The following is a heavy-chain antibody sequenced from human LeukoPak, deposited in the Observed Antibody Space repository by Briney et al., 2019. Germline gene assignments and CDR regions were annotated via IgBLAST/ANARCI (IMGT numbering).Heavy chain of an antibody. CDR1: GGTFSSYA. V-gene: IGHV1-69*04. Sequence: SVKVSCKASGGTFSSYAISWVRQAPGQGLEWMGRIIPILGIANYAQKFQGRVTITADKSTSTAYMELSSLRSEDTAVYHCARPGPYYDSSGYYYGDAFDIWGQGTMVTVSS. CDR3: ARPGPYYDSSGYYYGDAFDI. CDR2: IIPILGIA. D-gene: IGHD3-22*01. J-gene: IGHJ3*02.